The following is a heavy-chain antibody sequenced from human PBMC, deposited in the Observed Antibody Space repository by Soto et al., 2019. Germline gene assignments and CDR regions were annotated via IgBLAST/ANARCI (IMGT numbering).Heavy chain of an antibody. V-gene: IGHV4-34*01. D-gene: IGHD2-15*01. CDR3: ARGIVVVVAAAPLNYGMDV. Sequence: LSLTCAVYGGSFSGYYWSWIRQPPGKGLEWIGEINHSGSTNYNPSLKSRVTISVDTSKNQFSLKLSSVTAADTAVYYCARGIVVVVAAAPLNYGMDVWGQGTTVTVSS. CDR1: GGSFSGYY. J-gene: IGHJ6*02. CDR2: INHSGST.